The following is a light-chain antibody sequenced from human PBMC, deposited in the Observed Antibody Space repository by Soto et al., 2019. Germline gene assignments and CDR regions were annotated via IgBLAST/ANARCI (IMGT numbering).Light chain of an antibody. CDR2: KAS. CDR1: QSISGW. CDR3: QQYNSYSRT. J-gene: IGKJ1*01. Sequence: DIQMTQSPSTLSASVGDRVTITCRASQSISGWLAWYQQKPGKPPKLLIYKASSLKSGVPSRFSGSGSGTEFTLTISSLQPDDFATYYCQQYNSYSRTFGQGTKVDI. V-gene: IGKV1-5*03.